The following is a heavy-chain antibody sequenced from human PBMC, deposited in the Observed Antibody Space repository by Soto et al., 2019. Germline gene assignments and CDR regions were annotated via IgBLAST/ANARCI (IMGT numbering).Heavy chain of an antibody. CDR1: GYTFTSYD. CDR2: VNPNNGHT. J-gene: IGHJ4*02. D-gene: IGHD3-10*01. Sequence: QVQLVQSGAEVKKPGASVKVSCKASGYTFTSYDINWVRQATGQGLEWMRWVNPNNGHTGYAQKFQGRVTMTRNTSISTAYMELDSLRSEDTAVYYCVRLFYYGSGSWVEWGQGTLVTVSS. V-gene: IGHV1-8*01. CDR3: VRLFYYGSGSWVE.